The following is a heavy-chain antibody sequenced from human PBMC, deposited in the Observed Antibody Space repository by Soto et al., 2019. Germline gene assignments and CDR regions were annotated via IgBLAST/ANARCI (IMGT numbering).Heavy chain of an antibody. Sequence: SETLSLTCTVSGGSISGYYWSWIRQPPGKGLEWIGNVYYSGGAKYNPSVKRRVSISVDTSKNQFSLNLSSVTAADTAVYYCTRDGDGRMTTNPYYYYGMDVWGPGSTVTVSS. CDR3: TRDGDGRMTTNPYYYYGMDV. J-gene: IGHJ6*02. D-gene: IGHD2-21*02. CDR1: GGSISGYY. CDR2: VYYSGGA. V-gene: IGHV4-59*01.